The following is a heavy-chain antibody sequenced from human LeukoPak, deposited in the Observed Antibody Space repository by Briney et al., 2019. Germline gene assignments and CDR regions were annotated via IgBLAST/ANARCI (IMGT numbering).Heavy chain of an antibody. Sequence: GESLRLSCAASGFTFSAYSMNWVRQAPGKGLEWVSSISSSSNYIYYADSVKGRFTISRDNAKNSLYLQMNSLRAEDTAVYYCARAQAYGSGSSNWGQGTLVTVSS. CDR3: ARAQAYGSGSSN. CDR2: ISSSSNYI. J-gene: IGHJ4*02. D-gene: IGHD3-10*01. CDR1: GFTFSAYS. V-gene: IGHV3-21*01.